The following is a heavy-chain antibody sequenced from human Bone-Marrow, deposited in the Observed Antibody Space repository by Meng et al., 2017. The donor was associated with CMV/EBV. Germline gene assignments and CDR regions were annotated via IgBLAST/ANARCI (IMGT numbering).Heavy chain of an antibody. CDR2: IYYRGST. Sequence: SETLSLTCTVSGVSISSGGNHWSWTRQHPGKGLEWIGYIYYRGSTNYNPTLKSRVTISVDTSKNQFSLKLSSVTAADTAVYYCARDGGVAGTTHTSQENYYYYFGIDVWGQGTTVTVSS. V-gene: IGHV4-61*08. D-gene: IGHD6-19*01. CDR3: ARDGGVAGTTHTSQENYYYYFGIDV. J-gene: IGHJ6*02. CDR1: GVSISSGGNH.